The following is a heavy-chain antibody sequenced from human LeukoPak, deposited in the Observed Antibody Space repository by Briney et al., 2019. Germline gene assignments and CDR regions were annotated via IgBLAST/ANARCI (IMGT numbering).Heavy chain of an antibody. Sequence: PGGSLRLSCAASGFTFSSYGMHWVRQAPGKGLEWVAVISYDGSNKYYADSVEGRFTISRDNSKNTLYLQMNSLRAEDTAVYYCAKLTRGYCSSTACPNWFDPWGQGTLVTVSS. CDR1: GFTFSSYG. D-gene: IGHD2-2*01. J-gene: IGHJ5*02. CDR2: ISYDGSNK. V-gene: IGHV3-30*18. CDR3: AKLTRGYCSSTACPNWFDP.